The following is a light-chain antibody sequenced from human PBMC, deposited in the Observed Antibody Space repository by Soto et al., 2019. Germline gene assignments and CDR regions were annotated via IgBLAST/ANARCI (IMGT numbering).Light chain of an antibody. J-gene: IGLJ3*02. CDR2: EVS. Sequence: QSALTRHASVSGSPGQSITISCTGTSSDVGGYNYASWYQQHPGKAPKLMIYEVSNRPSGVSNRFSGSKSGNTASLTISGLQAEDDADYYCSSYTSSSTRVFGAGTKLTVL. CDR3: SSYTSSSTRV. V-gene: IGLV2-14*01. CDR1: SSDVGGYNY.